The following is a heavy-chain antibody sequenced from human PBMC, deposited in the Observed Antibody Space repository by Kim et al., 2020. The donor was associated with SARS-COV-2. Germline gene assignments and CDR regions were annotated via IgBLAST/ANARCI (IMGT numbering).Heavy chain of an antibody. Sequence: GGSLRLSCSASGFTFSDFLMAWIRQTPGKGLEYLSYITSPGTGKFYVDSVKGRFTISRDNANNTLYLQMTSLRAEDTAVYCCARAGDGYNAFHTWGQGTKVTVSS. D-gene: IGHD2-21*02. V-gene: IGHV3-11*01. CDR1: GFTFSDFL. CDR2: ITSPGTGK. J-gene: IGHJ3*02. CDR3: ARAGDGYNAFHT.